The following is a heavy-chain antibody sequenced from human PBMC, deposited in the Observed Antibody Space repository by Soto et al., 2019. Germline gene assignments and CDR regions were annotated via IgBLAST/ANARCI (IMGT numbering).Heavy chain of an antibody. Sequence: GASVKVSCKASGYTFTSYAMHWVRQAPGQRLEWMGWINAGNGNTKYSQKFQGRVTITRDTSASTAYMELSSLRSEDTAVYYCARDSGDPVQGGVDYYVDVWGKGTTVTVSS. D-gene: IGHD3-10*01. V-gene: IGHV1-3*01. CDR2: INAGNGNT. J-gene: IGHJ6*03. CDR3: ARDSGDPVQGGVDYYVDV. CDR1: GYTFTSYA.